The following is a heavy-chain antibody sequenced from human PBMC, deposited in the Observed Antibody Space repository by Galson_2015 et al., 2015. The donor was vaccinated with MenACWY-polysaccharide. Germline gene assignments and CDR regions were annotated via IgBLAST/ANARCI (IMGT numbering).Heavy chain of an antibody. CDR1: GFTFSTYA. CDR3: TKEMVVYTATGEW. V-gene: IGHV3-23*01. Sequence: SLRLSCAASGFTFSTYAMSWVRQAPGKGLEWVSAISGTGGTTYYADSVKGRFTISRDNSKSTLYLQMNSLRVEDTAVYYCTKEMVVYTATGEWWGPGTLVTVSS. J-gene: IGHJ4*02. D-gene: IGHD2-15*01. CDR2: ISGTGGTT.